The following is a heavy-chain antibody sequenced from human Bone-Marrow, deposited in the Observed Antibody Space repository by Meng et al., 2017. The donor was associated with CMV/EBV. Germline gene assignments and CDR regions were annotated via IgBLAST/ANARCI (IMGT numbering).Heavy chain of an antibody. J-gene: IGHJ5*02. D-gene: IGHD2-2*02. V-gene: IGHV3-7*01. CDR1: GFTFSSYW. CDR2: IKQDGSEK. Sequence: GESLKISCAASGFTFSSYWMSWVRQAPGKGLEWVANIKQDGSEKYYVDSVKGRFTISRDNAKNSLYLQMNSLRAEDTAVYYCARDKCSSTSCYTLDPWGQGTLVTVSS. CDR3: ARDKCSSTSCYTLDP.